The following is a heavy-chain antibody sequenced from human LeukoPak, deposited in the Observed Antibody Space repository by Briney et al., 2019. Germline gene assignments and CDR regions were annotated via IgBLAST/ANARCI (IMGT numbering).Heavy chain of an antibody. CDR3: ARSTPDYGDYGYYYYYGMDV. J-gene: IGHJ6*02. CDR2: IYSGGST. D-gene: IGHD4-17*01. CDR1: GFTVSSNY. V-gene: IGHV3-66*01. Sequence: PGGSLRLSCAASGFTVSSNYMSWVRQAPGKGLEWVSVIYSGGSTYYADSVKGRFTISRDNSKNTLYLQMNSLRAEDTAVYYCARSTPDYGDYGYYYYYGMDVWGQGTTVTVSS.